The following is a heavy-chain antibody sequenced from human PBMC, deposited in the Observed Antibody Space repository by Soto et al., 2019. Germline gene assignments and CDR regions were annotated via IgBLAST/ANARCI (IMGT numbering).Heavy chain of an antibody. D-gene: IGHD3-22*01. V-gene: IGHV1-46*01. CDR1: GYTFTSYY. CDR3: ARDWTYYYDSSGYWTFWGLDY. CDR2: INPSGGST. J-gene: IGHJ4*02. Sequence: QVQLVQSGAEVKKPGASVKVSCKASGYTFTSYYMHWVRQAPGQGLEWMGIINPSGGSTSYAQKFQGRVTMTRDTSTSTVYMELSSLGSEDTAVYYCARDWTYYYDSSGYWTFWGLDYWGQGTLVTVSS.